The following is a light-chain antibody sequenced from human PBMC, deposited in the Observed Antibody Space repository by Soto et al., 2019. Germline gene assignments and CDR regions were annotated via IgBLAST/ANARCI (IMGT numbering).Light chain of an antibody. J-gene: IGKJ1*01. V-gene: IGKV1-5*01. CDR1: QGISKW. CDR3: QQYNSYDMWS. CDR2: GAS. Sequence: DIRMTQSPSTLSASVGDRVTITCRARQGISKWLAWYQQKPGKAPKLLIYGASSVESGVPSRFSGSGSSTEFTITISSLQPDDFAPFFCQQYNSYDMWSFGQGPKV.